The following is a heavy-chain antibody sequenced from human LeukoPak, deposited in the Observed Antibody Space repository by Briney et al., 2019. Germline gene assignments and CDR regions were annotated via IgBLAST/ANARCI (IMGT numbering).Heavy chain of an antibody. CDR3: AREGGYCSSTSCYYKFNWFDP. J-gene: IGHJ5*02. Sequence: SETLSLTCAVYGVSFSGYYWGWVRQPPGKGLEWLGEINHSGSTNYNPSLKSRVTISVDTSKNQFSLKLSSVTAADTAVYYCAREGGYCSSTSCYYKFNWFDPWGQGTLVTVSS. CDR2: INHSGST. V-gene: IGHV4-34*01. D-gene: IGHD2-2*01. CDR1: GVSFSGYY.